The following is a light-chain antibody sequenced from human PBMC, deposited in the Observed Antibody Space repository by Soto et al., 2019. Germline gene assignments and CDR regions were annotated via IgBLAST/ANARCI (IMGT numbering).Light chain of an antibody. Sequence: EIELTQSPGTLSLSPGERATLSCRASQRLASNYLAWYQQRPGQAPRLLLYGVSSRATGLPDRFSGSGSGKDFTLAISRVEPEDFAVYFCQRYADSPITFGQGTRLGI. CDR2: GVS. CDR3: QRYADSPIT. CDR1: QRLASNY. V-gene: IGKV3-20*01. J-gene: IGKJ5*01.